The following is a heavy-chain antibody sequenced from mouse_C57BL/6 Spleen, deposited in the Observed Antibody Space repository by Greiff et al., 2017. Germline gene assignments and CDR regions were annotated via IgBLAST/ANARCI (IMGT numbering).Heavy chain of an antibody. Sequence: VKLVESGAELVKPGASVKLSCKASGYTFTEYTIHWVKQRSGQGLEWIGWFYPGSGSIKYNEKFKDKATLTADKSSSTVYMELSRLTSEDSAVYFCARHEDGGNYVAYWGQGTLVTVSA. CDR3: ARHEDGGNYVAY. D-gene: IGHD2-1*01. CDR1: GYTFTEYT. CDR2: FYPGSGSI. V-gene: IGHV1-62-2*01. J-gene: IGHJ3*01.